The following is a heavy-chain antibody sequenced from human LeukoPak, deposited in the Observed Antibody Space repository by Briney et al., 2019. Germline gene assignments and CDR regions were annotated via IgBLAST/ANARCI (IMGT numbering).Heavy chain of an antibody. CDR2: IYPGDSDT. J-gene: IGHJ4*02. Sequence: GESLKISCKGSGYSFTDYWVGWVRQMPGKGLEYMGIIYPGDSDTRYSPSFQGQVTISADKSISTAYLQWSSLKASDTAMYYCAIRYSGSYNDYWGQGTLVTVSS. CDR1: GYSFTDYW. CDR3: AIRYSGSYNDY. V-gene: IGHV5-51*01. D-gene: IGHD1-26*01.